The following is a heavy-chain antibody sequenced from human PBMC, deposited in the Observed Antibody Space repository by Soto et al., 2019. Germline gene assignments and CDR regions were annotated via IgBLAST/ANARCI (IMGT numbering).Heavy chain of an antibody. CDR3: ARDKEWELPSFDY. CDR1: GYTFTSYA. Sequence: QVQLVQSGAEVKKPGASVKVSCKASGYTFTSYAMHWVRQAPGQRLEWMGWINAGNGNTKYSQKFQGRVTITRDTSASTAYMELSSLRSEDTAVYYCARDKEWELPSFDYWGQGTLVTVSS. D-gene: IGHD1-26*01. J-gene: IGHJ4*02. CDR2: INAGNGNT. V-gene: IGHV1-3*01.